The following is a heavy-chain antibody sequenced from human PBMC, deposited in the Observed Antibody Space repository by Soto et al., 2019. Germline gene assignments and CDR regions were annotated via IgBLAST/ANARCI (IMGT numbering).Heavy chain of an antibody. CDR1: GYTFTGYY. CDR3: AREGYYDSSGYGPADYYYGMDV. D-gene: IGHD3-22*01. V-gene: IGHV1-2*04. CDR2: INPNSGGT. J-gene: IGHJ6*02. Sequence: ASVKVSCKASGYTFTGYYMHWVRQAPGQGLEWMGWINPNSGGTNYAQKFQGWVTMTRDTSISTAYMELSRLRSDDTAVYYCAREGYYDSSGYGPADYYYGMDVSGQGTTVTVSS.